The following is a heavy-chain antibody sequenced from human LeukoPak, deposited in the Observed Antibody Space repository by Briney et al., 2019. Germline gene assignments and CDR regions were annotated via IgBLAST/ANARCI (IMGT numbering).Heavy chain of an antibody. Sequence: GGSLILSCSASGFTFVNYAMHWVRQAPGKGLEWVSLIIGGGGSTYYEDSVKGRFTISRDNSKNSLYLQMNSRRTEDTTSYYCSKDGYYYGSGAGDYWGQGTLVTVSS. CDR1: GFTFVNYA. D-gene: IGHD3-10*01. CDR3: SKDGYYYGSGAGDY. J-gene: IGHJ4*02. V-gene: IGHV3-43*02. CDR2: IIGGGGST.